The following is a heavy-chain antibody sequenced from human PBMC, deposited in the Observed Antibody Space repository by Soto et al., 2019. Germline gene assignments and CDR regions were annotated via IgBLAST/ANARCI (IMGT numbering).Heavy chain of an antibody. V-gene: IGHV3-23*01. D-gene: IGHD4-17*01. J-gene: IGHJ4*02. CDR3: ANGRYGDYYSYFDY. CDR1: GFTFSSYA. CDR2: ISGSGGST. Sequence: GGSLRLSCAASGFTFSSYAMSWVRQAPGKGLEWVSAISGSGGSTYYADSVKGRITISRDNSKNKLYLQMNSLRAEVTVFYYGANGRYGDYYSYFDYWGQGTLVIVSS.